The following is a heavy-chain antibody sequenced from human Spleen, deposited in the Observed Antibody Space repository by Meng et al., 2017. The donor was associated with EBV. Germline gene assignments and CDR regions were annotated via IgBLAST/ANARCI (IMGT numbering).Heavy chain of an antibody. CDR1: GFTFSDSY. V-gene: IGHV3-11*01. J-gene: IGHJ4*02. CDR2: ISNSGTTI. CDR3: ARGSGRWTFDY. Sequence: QGQLVEAGGGLVKPGGSLRLSCAASGFTFSDSYMTWIRQTPGKGLEWISYISNSGTTIKYADSVKGRFTISRDNAKNSLYLQLNSLRVDDTAVYYCARGSGRWTFDYWGQGTLVTVSS. D-gene: IGHD1-26*01.